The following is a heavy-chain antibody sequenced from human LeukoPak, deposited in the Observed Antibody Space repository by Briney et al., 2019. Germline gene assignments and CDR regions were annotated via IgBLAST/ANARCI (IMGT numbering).Heavy chain of an antibody. V-gene: IGHV4-34*01. CDR3: ARLGSSWNYQDNWFDP. Sequence: SETLSLTCAVYGGSFSGYYWSWIRQPPGKGLEWIGEINHSGSTNYNPSLKSRVTISVDTSKNQFSLKLSSVTAADTAVYYCARLGSSWNYQDNWFDPWGQGTLVTVSS. J-gene: IGHJ5*02. CDR2: INHSGST. D-gene: IGHD6-13*01. CDR1: GGSFSGYY.